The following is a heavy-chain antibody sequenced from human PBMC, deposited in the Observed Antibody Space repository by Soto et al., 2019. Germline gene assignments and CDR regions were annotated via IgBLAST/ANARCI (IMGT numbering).Heavy chain of an antibody. CDR1: GGSISPYY. CDR3: ARGPISDV. D-gene: IGHD3-3*02. J-gene: IGHJ6*02. CDR2: IYYSGTT. Sequence: QVQLQESGPGLVKPSETLSLTCTVSGGSISPYYWSWIRQPPGKGLEWIGYIYYSGTTNYNSSLKSRVTISVDTSKNQFSLKLSSVTAADTAVYYCARGPISDVWGQGTTVTVSS. V-gene: IGHV4-59*01.